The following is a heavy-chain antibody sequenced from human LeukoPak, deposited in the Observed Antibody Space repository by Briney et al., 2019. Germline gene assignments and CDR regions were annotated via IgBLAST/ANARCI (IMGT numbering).Heavy chain of an antibody. J-gene: IGHJ6*02. CDR1: GFIFRSYS. V-gene: IGHV3-33*01. CDR3: ARERVTGTSYYYYYGMDV. D-gene: IGHD6-19*01. CDR2: IWHDGSNK. Sequence: PGRCLRLSCAVSGFIFRSYSIHWVRQASGKGLEGVAVIWHDGSNKYYAASVKGRFTVSRDNSKNTLYLQINSLRAEDTAVYYCARERVTGTSYYYYYGMDVWGQGTTVTVSS.